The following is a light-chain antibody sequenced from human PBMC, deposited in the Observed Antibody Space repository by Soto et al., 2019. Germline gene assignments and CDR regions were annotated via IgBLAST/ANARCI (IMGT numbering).Light chain of an antibody. V-gene: IGKV3-20*01. CDR1: QSVSSSY. CDR2: GAS. Sequence: EIVLTQSPGTLSLSPGERSTLSCRASQSVSSSYLAWYQQKPGQAPXLXXYGASSRATGIPDRFSGSVSGTDFTLTISRLEPEDFAVYYGQQYGSSPRGTFGQGTKVDI. CDR3: QQYGSSPRGT. J-gene: IGKJ1*01.